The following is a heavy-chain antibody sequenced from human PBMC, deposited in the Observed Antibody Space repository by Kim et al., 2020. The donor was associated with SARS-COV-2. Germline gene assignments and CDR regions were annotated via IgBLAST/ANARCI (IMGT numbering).Heavy chain of an antibody. V-gene: IGHV3-7*01. CDR1: GFTFSHDW. D-gene: IGHD3-10*02. CDR3: SRSVFGDNY. Sequence: GGSLRLSCAASGFTFSHDWMTWVRQAPGKGLEWVANINQDGSESYYVDSVTGRFTISRDNAKNSLYLQMNSLRVEDTAVYYCSRSVFGDNYWGQGTLVSVSS. J-gene: IGHJ4*02. CDR2: INQDGSES.